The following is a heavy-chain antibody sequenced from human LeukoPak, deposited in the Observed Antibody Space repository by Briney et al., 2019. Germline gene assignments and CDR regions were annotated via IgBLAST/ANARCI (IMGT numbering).Heavy chain of an antibody. CDR2: INHSGST. Sequence: SETLSLTCAVYGGSFSGYYWSWIRQPPGKGLEWIGEINHSGSTNYNPSLKSRVTISVDTSKNQFSLKLSSVTAADTAVYYCAKMSTAEVCFDYWGQGTLVTVSS. V-gene: IGHV4-34*01. CDR3: AKMSTAEVCFDY. D-gene: IGHD5-24*01. CDR1: GGSFSGYY. J-gene: IGHJ4*02.